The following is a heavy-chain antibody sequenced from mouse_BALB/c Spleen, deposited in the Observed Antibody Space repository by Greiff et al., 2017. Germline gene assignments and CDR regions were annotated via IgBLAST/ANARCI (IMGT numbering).Heavy chain of an antibody. CDR3: TRRAVVATRYFDV. J-gene: IGHJ1*01. Sequence: EVQLQQSGTVLARPGASVKMSCKASGYSFTSYWMHWVKQRPGQGLEWIGAIYPGNSDTSYNQKFKGKAKLTAVTSASTAYMELSSLTNEDSAVYYCTRRAVVATRYFDVWGAGTTVTVSS. CDR2: IYPGNSDT. V-gene: IGHV1-5*01. CDR1: GYSFTSYW. D-gene: IGHD1-1*01.